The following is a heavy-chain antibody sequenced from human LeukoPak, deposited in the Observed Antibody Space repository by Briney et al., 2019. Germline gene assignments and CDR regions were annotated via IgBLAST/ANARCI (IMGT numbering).Heavy chain of an antibody. CDR2: NSSSSSYI. CDR1: GFTFSSYS. Sequence: GGSLRLSCAASGFTFSSYSMNWVRQAPGKGLEWVSSNSSSSSYIYYADSVKGRFTISRDNAKNSLYLQMNSLRAEDTAVYYCARTGLVVPAAIGGDWFDPWGQGTLVTVSS. J-gene: IGHJ5*02. CDR3: ARTGLVVPAAIGGDWFDP. D-gene: IGHD2-2*02. V-gene: IGHV3-21*01.